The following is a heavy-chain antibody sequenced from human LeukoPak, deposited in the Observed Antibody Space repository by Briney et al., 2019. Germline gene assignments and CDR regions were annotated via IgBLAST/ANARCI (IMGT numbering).Heavy chain of an antibody. Sequence: SETLSLTCTVSGGSISSYYWSWIRQPPGKGLEWIGYIYYSGSTNYNPSLKSRVTISVDTSKNQFSLKLSSVTVADTAVYYCARQLGYYYDSSGCFDYWGQGTLVTVFS. CDR1: GGSISSYY. CDR3: ARQLGYYYDSSGCFDY. J-gene: IGHJ4*02. V-gene: IGHV4-59*08. D-gene: IGHD3-22*01. CDR2: IYYSGST.